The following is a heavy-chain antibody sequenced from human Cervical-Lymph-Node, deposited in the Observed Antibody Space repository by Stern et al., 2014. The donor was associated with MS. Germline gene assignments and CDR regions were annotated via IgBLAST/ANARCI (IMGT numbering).Heavy chain of an antibody. V-gene: IGHV3-33*01. CDR1: GFTFSSYG. CDR2: IWYDGSNK. Sequence: VQLVESGGGVVQPGRSLRLSCAASGFTFSSYGMHWVRQAPGKGLEWVAVIWYDGSNKYYADSVKGRFTISRDNSKNTLYLQMNSLRAEDTAVYYCASGLGDGYFDYWGQGTLVTVSS. CDR3: ASGLGDGYFDY. D-gene: IGHD5-24*01. J-gene: IGHJ4*02.